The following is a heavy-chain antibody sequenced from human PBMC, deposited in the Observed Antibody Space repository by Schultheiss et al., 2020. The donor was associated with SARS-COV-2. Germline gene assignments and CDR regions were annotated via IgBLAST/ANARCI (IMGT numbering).Heavy chain of an antibody. Sequence: SETLSLTCAVSGGSISSSNWWSWVRQPPGKGLEWIGEIYHSGSTYYNPSLKSRVTVSVDTSKNQISLKLSSVTAADTAVYYCARAPDYGGNPFAYWGQGTLVTVSS. CDR2: IYHSGST. CDR1: GGSISSSNW. V-gene: IGHV4-4*02. J-gene: IGHJ4*02. D-gene: IGHD4-23*01. CDR3: ARAPDYGGNPFAY.